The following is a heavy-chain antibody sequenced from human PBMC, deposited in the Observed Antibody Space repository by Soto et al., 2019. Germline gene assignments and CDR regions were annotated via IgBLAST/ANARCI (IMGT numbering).Heavy chain of an antibody. J-gene: IGHJ4*02. D-gene: IGHD5-18*01. CDR1: GFTFSSYG. CDR2: IWYDGSNK. Sequence: GGSLRLSCAASGFTFSSYGMHWVRQAPGKGLEWVAVIWYDGSNKYYADSVKGRFTISRDNSKNTLYLQMNSLRAEDTAVYYCARDPTTAMAFYFDYWGQGTLVTVSS. V-gene: IGHV3-33*01. CDR3: ARDPTTAMAFYFDY.